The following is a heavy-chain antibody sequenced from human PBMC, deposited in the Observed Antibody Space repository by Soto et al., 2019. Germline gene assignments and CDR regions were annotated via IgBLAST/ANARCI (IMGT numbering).Heavy chain of an antibody. CDR1: GGTFSSYA. CDR2: IIPIFGTA. D-gene: IGHD4-17*01. J-gene: IGHJ5*02. CDR3: ARSSGNYGDSGLNWFDP. Sequence: QVQLVQSGAEVKKPGSSVKVSCKASGGTFSSYAISWVRQAPGQGLEWMGGIIPIFGTANYAQKFQGRVTITADESTSTAYMELSSLGSEDTAVYYCARSSGNYGDSGLNWFDPWGQGTLVTVSS. V-gene: IGHV1-69*01.